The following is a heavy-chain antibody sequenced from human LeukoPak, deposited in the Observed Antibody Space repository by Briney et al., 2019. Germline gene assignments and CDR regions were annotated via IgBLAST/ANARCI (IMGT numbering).Heavy chain of an antibody. J-gene: IGHJ4*02. D-gene: IGHD1-26*01. CDR1: GFTFSSYG. V-gene: IGHV3-30*18. CDR3: AKVESSGSSRGPPDY. Sequence: PGGSLRLSCAASGFTFSSYGMHWVRQAPGKGLEWVAVISYDGSNKYYADSVKGRFTISRDNSKNTLYLQMNSLRAEDTAVYYCAKVESSGSSRGPPDYWGQGTLVTVSS. CDR2: ISYDGSNK.